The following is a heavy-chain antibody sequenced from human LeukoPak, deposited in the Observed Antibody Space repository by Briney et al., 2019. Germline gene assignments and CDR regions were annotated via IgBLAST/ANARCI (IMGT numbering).Heavy chain of an antibody. CDR1: GYTFPGYF. V-gene: IGHV1-2*02. J-gene: IGHJ6*02. CDR3: ARGSLAVSEAMDV. D-gene: IGHD6-19*01. Sequence: SVPVSCKASGYTFPGYFLQGVRQAPAQGLEWMGWINPNSAETDAAQTFPGTVTMARDTSISTADMELSRLTSDDTAVYYCARGSLAVSEAMDVWGQGTTVPVSS. CDR2: INPNSAET.